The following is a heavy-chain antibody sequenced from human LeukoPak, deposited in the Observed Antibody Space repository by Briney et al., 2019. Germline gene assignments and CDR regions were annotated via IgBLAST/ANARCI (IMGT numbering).Heavy chain of an antibody. CDR2: IYYSGST. CDR1: GGSISSYY. V-gene: IGHV4-59*12. CDR3: ASGYCSSTSCYDYYYMDV. D-gene: IGHD2-2*03. Sequence: PSETLSLTCTVSGGSISSYYWSWIRQPPGKGLEWIGYIYYSGSTYYNPSLKSRVTISVDTPKNQFSLKLSSVTAADTAVYYCASGYCSSTSCYDYYYMDVWGKGTTVTVSS. J-gene: IGHJ6*03.